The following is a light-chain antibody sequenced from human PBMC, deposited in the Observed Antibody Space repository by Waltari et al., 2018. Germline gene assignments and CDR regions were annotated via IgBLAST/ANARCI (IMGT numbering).Light chain of an antibody. CDR1: QTIVRS. CDR3: QQSFTTPT. Sequence: DIQLTQSPSSLSASVGERVTITCRASQTIVRSLNWYQQQPGKAPKLLIYAASNLQIGVPSRFRGSGSGTDFTLTIASLQPDDFATYYCQQSFTTPTFGGGTTVDIK. J-gene: IGKJ4*01. CDR2: AAS. V-gene: IGKV1-39*01.